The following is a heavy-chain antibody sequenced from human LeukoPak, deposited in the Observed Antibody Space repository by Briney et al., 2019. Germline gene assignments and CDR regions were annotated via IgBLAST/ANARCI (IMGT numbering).Heavy chain of an antibody. Sequence: PGGSLRLSCAASGFTFSSYAMHWVRQAPGKGLEWVAVISYDGSNKYYADSVKGRFTISRDNSKNTLYLQMNSLRAEDTAVYYCARDSALGMGYYYYDSSGYYYQDYWGQGTLVTVSS. CDR1: GFTFSSYA. J-gene: IGHJ4*02. CDR2: ISYDGSNK. V-gene: IGHV3-30-3*01. D-gene: IGHD3-22*01. CDR3: ARDSALGMGYYYYDSSGYYYQDY.